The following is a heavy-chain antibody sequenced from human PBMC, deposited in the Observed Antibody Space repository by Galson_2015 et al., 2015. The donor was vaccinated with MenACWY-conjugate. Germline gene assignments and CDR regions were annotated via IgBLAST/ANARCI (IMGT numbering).Heavy chain of an antibody. Sequence: PALVKPTQTLTLTCTLSGFSLSSPGMRVTWIRQPPGKALEWLARLDWDGDRYFNTSLKTRLTISRATSKNQVVFTMSNMDPVDTATYYCARISLAGWVFDYWGQGTLVTVSS. CDR3: ARISLAGWVFDY. J-gene: IGHJ4*02. V-gene: IGHV2-70*04. D-gene: IGHD6-19*01. CDR2: LDWDGDR. CDR1: GFSLSSPGMR.